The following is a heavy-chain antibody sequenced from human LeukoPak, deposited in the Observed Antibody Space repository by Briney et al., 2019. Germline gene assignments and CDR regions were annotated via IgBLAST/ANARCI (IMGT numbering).Heavy chain of an antibody. CDR1: RFTFSSYG. V-gene: IGHV3-30*18. Sequence: GGSLRLSCAASRFTFSSYGMHWVRQAPGKGLEWVAFISYNGSNEYYLDSLKGRFTISRDNSKSTLYLQMNSLRDEDTAVYHCAKRDLERKYYYMDVWGKGTTVTVSS. CDR2: ISYNGSNE. D-gene: IGHD1-1*01. J-gene: IGHJ6*03. CDR3: AKRDLERKYYYMDV.